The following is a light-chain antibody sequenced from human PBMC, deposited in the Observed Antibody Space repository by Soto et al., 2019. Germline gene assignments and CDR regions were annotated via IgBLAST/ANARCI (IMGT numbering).Light chain of an antibody. CDR2: GAS. J-gene: IGKJ1*01. V-gene: IGKV3-15*01. CDR3: QHYNNWPPWT. CDR1: QSVSSN. Sequence: EIVMTQSPATLSVSPGEGATLSCRASQSVSSNLAWYQQKPGQAPRLLIYGASSRATGIPRRFSGSGSGTEFTLTISTLQSEDFAVYYCQHYNNWPPWTFGQGTKVDI.